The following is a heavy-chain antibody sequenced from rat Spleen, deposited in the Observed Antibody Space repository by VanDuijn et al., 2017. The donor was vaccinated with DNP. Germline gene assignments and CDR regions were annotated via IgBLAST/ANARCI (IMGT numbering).Heavy chain of an antibody. V-gene: IGHV5-7*01. CDR2: ISYDGSSI. D-gene: IGHD4-3*01. CDR3: IRWNSGHFDY. J-gene: IGHJ2*01. CDR1: GFTFSDYN. Sequence: EVQLVESGGGLVQPGRSLKLSCAASGFTFSDYNMAWVRQAPKKGLEWVATISYDGSSIDYRDSVKGRFTTSRDNAKSTLYLQMNSLRYEDMATYYCIRWNSGHFDYWGQGVMVTVSS.